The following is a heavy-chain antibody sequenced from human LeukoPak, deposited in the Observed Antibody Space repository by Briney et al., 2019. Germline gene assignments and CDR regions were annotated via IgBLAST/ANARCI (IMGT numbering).Heavy chain of an antibody. CDR3: AGGIVTSGGADY. CDR1: GGSISSSNW. V-gene: IGHV4-4*02. Sequence: SETLSLPCAVSGGSISSSNWWSWVRPPPGKGLEWIGEIYHSGSTNYNPSLKSRVTISVDKSKYQFSLKLSSVTAADTAVYYCAGGIVTSGGADYWGQGTLVTVSS. J-gene: IGHJ4*02. CDR2: IYHSGST. D-gene: IGHD2-15*01.